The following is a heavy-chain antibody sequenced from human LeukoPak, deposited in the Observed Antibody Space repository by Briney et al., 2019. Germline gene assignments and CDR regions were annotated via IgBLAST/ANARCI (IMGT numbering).Heavy chain of an antibody. CDR3: ARVPESYYYDSSGYYYYMDV. J-gene: IGHJ6*03. CDR2: IIPIFGTA. V-gene: IGHV1-69*06. D-gene: IGHD3-22*01. Sequence: SVKVSCKASGGTFSSYAISWVRQAPGQGLEWMGGIIPIFGTANYAQKFQGRVTITADKSTSTAYMELSSLRSEDTAVYYCARVPESYYYDSSGYYYYMDVWGKGTTVTVSS. CDR1: GGTFSSYA.